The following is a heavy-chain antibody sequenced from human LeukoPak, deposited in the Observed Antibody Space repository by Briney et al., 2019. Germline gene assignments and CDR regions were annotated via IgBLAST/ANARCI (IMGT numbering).Heavy chain of an antibody. V-gene: IGHV4-4*07. J-gene: IGHJ3*02. CDR2: IYTSGST. CDR3: ARDSPITMIVVAVDAFDI. Sequence: PSETLSLTCTVSGGSISSYYWSWIRQPAGKGLEWIGRIYTSGSTNSNPSLKSRVTMSVDTSKNQFSLKLSSVTAADTAVYYCARDSPITMIVVAVDAFDIWGQGTMVTVSS. D-gene: IGHD3-22*01. CDR1: GGSISSYY.